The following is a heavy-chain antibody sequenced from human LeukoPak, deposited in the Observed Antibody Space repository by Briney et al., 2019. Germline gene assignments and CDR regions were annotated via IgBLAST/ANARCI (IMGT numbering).Heavy chain of an antibody. V-gene: IGHV1-8*02. CDR3: ARGDRGRVYPQRHYYYYMDV. Sequence: ASVKVSCKASGYTFTSYAMNWVRQAPGQGLEWMGWMNPNSGNTGYAQKFQGRVTMTRNTSISTAYMELSSLRSEDTAVYYCARGDRGRVYPQRHYYYYMDVWGKGTTVTISS. J-gene: IGHJ6*03. CDR2: MNPNSGNT. CDR1: GYTFTSYA. D-gene: IGHD2-8*01.